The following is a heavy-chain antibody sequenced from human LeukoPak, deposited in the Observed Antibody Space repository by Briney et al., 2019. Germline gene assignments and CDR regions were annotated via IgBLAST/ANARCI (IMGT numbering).Heavy chain of an antibody. J-gene: IGHJ6*02. CDR1: GNSISNYA. CDR2: IIPIFGTA. V-gene: IGHV1-69*13. D-gene: IGHD3-16*01. CDR3: TTRACHAGGCSSSFYYYYGLHF. Sequence: SVKVSCTASGNSISNYAVSSVRQAPGQGFEWMGGIIPIFGTADYAQKFQGRVTITADQSTSTTYMALSSLKSEDTATYYCTTRACHAGGCSSSFYYYYGLHFWGQGTTVSVSS.